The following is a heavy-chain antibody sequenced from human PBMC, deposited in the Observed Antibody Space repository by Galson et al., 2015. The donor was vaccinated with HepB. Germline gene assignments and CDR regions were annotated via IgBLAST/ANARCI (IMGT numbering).Heavy chain of an antibody. J-gene: IGHJ4*02. V-gene: IGHV1-69*13. Sequence: SVKVSCKASGGTFSSYAISWARQAPGQGLEWMGGIIPIFGTANYAQKFQGRVTITADESTSTAYMELSSLRSEDTAVYYCASGWYCGGDCYYRGFDYWGQGTLVTVSS. CDR2: IIPIFGTA. CDR3: ASGWYCGGDCYYRGFDY. D-gene: IGHD2-21*01. CDR1: GGTFSSYA.